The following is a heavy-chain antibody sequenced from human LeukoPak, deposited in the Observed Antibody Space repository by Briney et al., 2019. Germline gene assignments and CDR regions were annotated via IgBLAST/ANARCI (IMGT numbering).Heavy chain of an antibody. CDR2: INHSGSA. J-gene: IGHJ4*02. V-gene: IGHV4-34*01. CDR3: ARHLRSGAVDY. CDR1: GGSFSGYF. D-gene: IGHD4-17*01. Sequence: PSETLSLTCAVYGGSFSGYFWSWIRQPPGKGLEWIGEINHSGSANYNPSLKSRVTISVDTSKNQFSLELSSVTAADTAVYYCARHLRSGAVDYWGQGTLVTVSS.